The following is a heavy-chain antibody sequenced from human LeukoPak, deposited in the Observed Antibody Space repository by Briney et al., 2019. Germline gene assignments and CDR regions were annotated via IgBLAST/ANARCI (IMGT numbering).Heavy chain of an antibody. J-gene: IGHJ6*03. CDR1: GFTFDDYA. CDR3: ARGSVQLWLRDTYYYMDV. Sequence: GESLRLSCAASGFTFDDYAMNWVRQVPGRGREWVFGTNWNGRITEYADSVKDRFTISRQNTKNSLYLYMNNLGGEDTALYFCARGSVQLWLRDTYYYMDVWGKGTTVTVSS. V-gene: IGHV3-20*04. CDR2: TNWNGRIT. D-gene: IGHD5-18*01.